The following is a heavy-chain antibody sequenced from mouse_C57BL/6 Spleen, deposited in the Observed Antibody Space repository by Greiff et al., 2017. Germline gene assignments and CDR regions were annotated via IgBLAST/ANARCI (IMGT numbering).Heavy chain of an antibody. J-gene: IGHJ3*01. CDR1: GYTFTDYY. V-gene: IGHV1-75*01. CDR2: IFPGSGST. D-gene: IGHD3-2*02. Sequence: VQLQESGPELVKPGASVKISCKASGYTFTDYYINWVKQRPGQGLEWIGWIFPGSGSTYYNEKFKGKATLTVDKSSSTAYMLLSSLTSEDSAVNFCARSGELRLREGFAYWGQGTLVTVSA. CDR3: ARSGELRLREGFAY.